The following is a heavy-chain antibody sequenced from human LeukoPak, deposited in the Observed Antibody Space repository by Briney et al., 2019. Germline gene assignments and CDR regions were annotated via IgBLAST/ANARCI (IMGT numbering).Heavy chain of an antibody. CDR1: GGSINFGDYY. Sequence: TLSLTCTVSGGSINFGDYYWSWIRQPPGKGLEWIGYIYYSGSTYYNPSLKSRVTISGDTSKNQFSLKLRSVTAADTAVYYCARAPGAFDIWGQGTMVTVSS. V-gene: IGHV4-30-4*08. CDR3: ARAPGAFDI. J-gene: IGHJ3*02. D-gene: IGHD7-27*01. CDR2: IYYSGST.